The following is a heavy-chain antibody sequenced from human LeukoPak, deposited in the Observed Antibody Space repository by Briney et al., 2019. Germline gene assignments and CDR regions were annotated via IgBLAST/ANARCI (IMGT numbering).Heavy chain of an antibody. CDR2: ISSSSSYI. V-gene: IGHV3-21*01. D-gene: IGHD2-2*01. CDR1: GFTFSSYS. CDR3: ARGGSSTGDRFDP. Sequence: KTGGSLRLSCAASGFTFSSYSMNWVRQAPGKGLEWVSSISSSSSYIYYADSVKGRFTISRDNAKNSLYLQMNSLRAEDTAVYYCARGGSSTGDRFDPWGQGTLVTVSS. J-gene: IGHJ5*02.